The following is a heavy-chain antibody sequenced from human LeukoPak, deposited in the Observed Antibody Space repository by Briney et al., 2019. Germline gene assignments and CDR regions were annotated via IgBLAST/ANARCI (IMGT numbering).Heavy chain of an antibody. D-gene: IGHD5-18*01. CDR1: GYTFTSYY. CDR2: INPSGGST. J-gene: IGHJ4*02. Sequence: AASVKVSCKASGYTFTSYYMHWVRQAPGQGLEWMGIINPSGGSTSYAQKFQGRVTMTRDTSTSTVYMELSSLRSEDTAVYYCARGPIQLWLQMEADLDYWGQGTLVTVSS. CDR3: ARGPIQLWLQMEADLDY. V-gene: IGHV1-46*01.